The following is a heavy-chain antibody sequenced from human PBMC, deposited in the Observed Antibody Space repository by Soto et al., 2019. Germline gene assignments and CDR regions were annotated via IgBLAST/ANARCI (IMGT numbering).Heavy chain of an antibody. V-gene: IGHV3-72*01. J-gene: IGHJ6*02. D-gene: IGHD7-27*01. CDR2: TRNKANSYTT. Sequence: EVQLVESGGGLVQPGGSLRLSCAASGFTLSDHYMDWVRQAPGKGLEWVGRTRNKANSYTTVYAASVKGRFTISRDGSENSLYLQMNSLKTDDTAVYYCTRGAGEHQKLVSYYYGLDVWGRGTTVTVSS. CDR3: TRGAGEHQKLVSYYYGLDV. CDR1: GFTLSDHY.